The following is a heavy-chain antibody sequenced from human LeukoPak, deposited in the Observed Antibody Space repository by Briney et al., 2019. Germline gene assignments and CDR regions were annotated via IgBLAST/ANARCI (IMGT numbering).Heavy chain of an antibody. D-gene: IGHD4-17*01. V-gene: IGHV1-18*01. CDR1: GYTXTSYG. Sequence: ASVKVSCKASGYTXTSYGISWVRQAPGQGLEWMGWISAYNGNTNYAQKLQGRVTMTTDTSTSTAYMELRSLRSDDTAVYYCARSLGYGDSGGNWFDPWGQGTLVTVSS. J-gene: IGHJ5*02. CDR2: ISAYNGNT. CDR3: ARSLGYGDSGGNWFDP.